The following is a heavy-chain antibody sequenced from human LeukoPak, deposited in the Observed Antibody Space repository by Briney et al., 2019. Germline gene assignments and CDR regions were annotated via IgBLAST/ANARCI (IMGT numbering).Heavy chain of an antibody. CDR1: GFTFSTYS. Sequence: PGGSLRLSCEASGFTFSTYSMVWVRQTPEKGLEWVAYISALSRTIHYADAVKNRFTVSRDNFKNSLFLQMNSLRVEDTAVYDCARDGMQVSWDYCGQGALVTASS. J-gene: IGHJ4*02. CDR3: ARDGMQVSWDY. CDR2: ISALSRTI. V-gene: IGHV3-48*01. D-gene: IGHD6-13*01.